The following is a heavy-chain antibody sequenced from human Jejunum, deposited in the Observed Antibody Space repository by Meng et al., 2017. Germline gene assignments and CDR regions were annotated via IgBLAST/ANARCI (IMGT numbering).Heavy chain of an antibody. J-gene: IGHJ4*02. CDR3: ARTEILAVAGMGFDY. Sequence: SETLSLTCTVSGGSNSDYYWSWIRQPPGKGLEWIAYIFHSGTTKYNPSLKSRVTISIDTSNNQFSLKLTSVTAADTAVYYCARTEILAVAGMGFDYWGQGALVTVSS. V-gene: IGHV4-59*01. CDR2: IFHSGTT. CDR1: GGSNSDYY. D-gene: IGHD6-19*01.